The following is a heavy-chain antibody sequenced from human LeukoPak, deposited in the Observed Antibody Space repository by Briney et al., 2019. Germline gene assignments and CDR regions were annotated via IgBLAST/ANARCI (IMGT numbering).Heavy chain of an antibody. J-gene: IGHJ4*02. CDR2: IKANSGDT. V-gene: IGHV1-2*02. Sequence: ASVKVSCKASGYTFTDYYMHWVRQSPGQGLECMGWIKANSGDTNYAQKFQGRVTMIRDTSISTAYMELSRLRSDDTAVYFCARGTTQYSISAIDSWGQGSLVTVS. CDR3: ARGTTQYSISAIDS. CDR1: GYTFTDYY. D-gene: IGHD6-13*01.